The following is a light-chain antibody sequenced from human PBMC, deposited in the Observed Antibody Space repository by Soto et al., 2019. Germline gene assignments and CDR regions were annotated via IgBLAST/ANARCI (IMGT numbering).Light chain of an antibody. Sequence: QSVLTQPPSASGSPGQSVTISCTGTSSDVGGYNYVSWYQQHPGKAPKLTIYEVSERPSGVPDRFSGSKSSNTASLTVSGLQAEDEADYYCSSYAGSNNFVFGTGTKATVL. CDR3: SSYAGSNNFV. CDR1: SSDVGGYNY. CDR2: EVS. V-gene: IGLV2-8*01. J-gene: IGLJ1*01.